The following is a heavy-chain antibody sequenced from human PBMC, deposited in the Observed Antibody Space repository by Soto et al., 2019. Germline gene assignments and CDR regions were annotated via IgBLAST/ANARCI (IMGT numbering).Heavy chain of an antibody. D-gene: IGHD3-22*01. V-gene: IGHV1-18*04. Sequence: ASVKASCKASGYTFTTCGFSWVRQAPGQGLEWMGWISKNNGDTKYAQKFQGRITLTTDTSTSTAYMELRSLSSDDTAVYSCARDQDSCAGCWCQRTLFTVSS. J-gene: IGHJ4*02. CDR2: ISKNNGDT. CDR1: GYTFTTCG. CDR3: ARDQDSCAGC.